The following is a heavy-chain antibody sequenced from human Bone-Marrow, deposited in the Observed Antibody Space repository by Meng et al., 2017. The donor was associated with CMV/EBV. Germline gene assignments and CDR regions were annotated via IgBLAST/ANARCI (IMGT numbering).Heavy chain of an antibody. CDR3: ASLSGYPESDVFDI. D-gene: IGHD3-22*01. J-gene: IGHJ3*02. CDR1: GFTFSNYY. V-gene: IGHV3-11*04. CDR2: ISSSGSTI. Sequence: GESLKISCAASGFTFSNYYMNWIRQAPGKGLEWVSDISSSGSTIYYADSVKGRFTISRDNVKNSLYLQMNSLRAEDTAVYYCASLSGYPESDVFDIWGQGTMVTVSS.